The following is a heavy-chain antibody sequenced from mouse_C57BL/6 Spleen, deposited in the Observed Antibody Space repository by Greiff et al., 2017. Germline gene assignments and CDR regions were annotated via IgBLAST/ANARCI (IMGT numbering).Heavy chain of an antibody. J-gene: IGHJ1*03. Sequence: QVQLKESGAELVKPGASVKMSCKASGYTFTTYPIEWMKQNHGKSLERIGHFHPYNDDTKYNEKFKGKATLTVAKSSSTVYLELSRLTSDDSAVXDCARRAYDGNYGYFDVWGTGTTVTVSS. V-gene: IGHV1-47*01. CDR1: GYTFTTYP. CDR3: ARRAYDGNYGYFDV. D-gene: IGHD2-10*01. CDR2: FHPYNDDT.